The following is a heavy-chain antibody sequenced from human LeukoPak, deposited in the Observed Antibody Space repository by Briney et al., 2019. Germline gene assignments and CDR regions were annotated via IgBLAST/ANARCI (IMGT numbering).Heavy chain of an antibody. CDR2: INSDGSST. CDR3: GRGFVLVPAAIPDY. CDR1: GFIFSNYW. J-gene: IGHJ4*02. V-gene: IGHV3-74*03. D-gene: IGHD2-2*01. Sequence: PGGSLRLACAASGFIFSNYWMHWVRQAPGKGLVWVSRINSDGSSTTYADSVKGRFTISRDNAKNTLYLQMNSLRAEDTAVYYCGRGFVLVPAAIPDYWGQGTLVTVSS.